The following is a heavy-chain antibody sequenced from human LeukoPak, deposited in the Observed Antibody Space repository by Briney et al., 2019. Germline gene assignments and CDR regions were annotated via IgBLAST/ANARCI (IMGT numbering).Heavy chain of an antibody. CDR3: ARGVGYGHDP. CDR1: GGSFSGYY. J-gene: IGHJ5*02. V-gene: IGHV4-34*01. D-gene: IGHD5-18*01. CDR2: VNHSGST. Sequence: PSETLSLTCAVYGGSFSGYYWSWIRQPPGKGLEWIGEVNHSGSTNYNPSLKSRVTISVDTSKNQFSLKLSSVTAADTAVYYCARGVGYGHDPWGQGTLVTVSS.